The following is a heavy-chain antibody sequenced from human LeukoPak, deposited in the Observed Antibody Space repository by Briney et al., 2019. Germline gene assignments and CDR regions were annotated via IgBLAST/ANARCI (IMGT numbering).Heavy chain of an antibody. CDR2: IYTSGST. CDR3: AKDSGSSTLLAHYDRAFDI. D-gene: IGHD2-2*01. V-gene: IGHV4-4*07. CDR1: GGSISSYY. J-gene: IGHJ3*02. Sequence: SETLSLTCTVSGGSISSYYWSWIRQPAGKGLEWIGRIYTSGSTNYNPSLKSRVTMSVDTSKNQFSLKLSSVTAADTAVYYCAKDSGSSTLLAHYDRAFDIWGQGTMVTVSS.